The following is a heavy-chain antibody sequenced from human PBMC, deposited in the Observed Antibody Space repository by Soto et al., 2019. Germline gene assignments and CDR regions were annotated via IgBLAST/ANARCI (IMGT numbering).Heavy chain of an antibody. CDR1: GYTFTTYD. CDR3: ARRKERSGPHYFDY. D-gene: IGHD6-25*01. V-gene: IGHV1-8*01. J-gene: IGHJ4*02. Sequence: ASVKVSCKASGYTFTTYDIHWVRQVTGQGLEWMGWMNPYNGNTGSTQKFQGRVTMTRNTSISTVYMELTSLRSEDTAVYYCARRKERSGPHYFDYWGQGSLVTVSS. CDR2: MNPYNGNT.